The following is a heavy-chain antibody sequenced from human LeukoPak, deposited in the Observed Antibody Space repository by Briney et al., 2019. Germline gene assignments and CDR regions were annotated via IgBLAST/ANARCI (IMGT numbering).Heavy chain of an antibody. CDR1: GFTFSDYC. V-gene: IGHV3-11*04. J-gene: IGHJ4*02. Sequence: GGSLRLSCAASGFTFSDYCMSWIRQAPGKGLEWVSYISSSGSPIYYADSVKGRFTISRDNAKNSLYLQMNSLRAEDTAVYYCARTHTVTTSFDYWGQGTLVTVSS. D-gene: IGHD4-11*01. CDR3: ARTHTVTTSFDY. CDR2: ISSSGSPI.